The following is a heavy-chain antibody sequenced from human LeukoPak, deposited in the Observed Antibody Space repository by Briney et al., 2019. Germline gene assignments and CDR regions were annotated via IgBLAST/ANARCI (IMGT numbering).Heavy chain of an antibody. J-gene: IGHJ5*02. Sequence: SETLSLTCTVSGGSISSYYWSWIRQPAGKGLEWIGRTYTSGSTNYNPSLKSRVTMSVDTSKNQFSLKLSSVTAADTAVYYCARDVYCSSTSCYTSSNWFDPWGQGTLATVSS. D-gene: IGHD2-2*02. V-gene: IGHV4-4*07. CDR2: TYTSGST. CDR1: GGSISSYY. CDR3: ARDVYCSSTSCYTSSNWFDP.